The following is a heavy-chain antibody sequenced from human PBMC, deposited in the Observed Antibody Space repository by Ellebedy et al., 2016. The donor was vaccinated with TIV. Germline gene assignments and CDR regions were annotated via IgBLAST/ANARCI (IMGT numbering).Heavy chain of an antibody. Sequence: AASVKVFCKASGYTFTSHGISWVRQAPGQGLEWMGWISTHSGATNYAQKFRGRVTMTTDTPTSTANMELRSRTSDDTAVYFCARDETPDNFDYWGQGTLVTVSS. J-gene: IGHJ4*02. CDR2: ISTHSGAT. V-gene: IGHV1-18*01. CDR3: ARDETPDNFDY. CDR1: GYTFTSHG.